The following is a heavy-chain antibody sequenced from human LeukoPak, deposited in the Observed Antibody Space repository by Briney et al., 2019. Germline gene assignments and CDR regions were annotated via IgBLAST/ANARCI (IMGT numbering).Heavy chain of an antibody. V-gene: IGHV3-30-3*01. Sequence: PGGSLRLSCAASGFTFSSYAMHWVRQAPGKGLEWVAVISYDGSNKYYADSVKGRFTISRDNSKNTLYLQMNSLRAEDTAVYYCARGPNFGDYVPLCYWGQGTLVTVSS. CDR1: GFTFSSYA. CDR3: ARGPNFGDYVPLCY. CDR2: ISYDGSNK. D-gene: IGHD4-17*01. J-gene: IGHJ4*02.